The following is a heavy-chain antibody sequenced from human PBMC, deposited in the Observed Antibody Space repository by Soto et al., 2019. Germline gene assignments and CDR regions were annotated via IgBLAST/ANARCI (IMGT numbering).Heavy chain of an antibody. J-gene: IGHJ6*02. CDR1: GGSISSYY. CDR2: IYYGGGT. Sequence: QVQLQESGPGLVKPSETLSLTYTVSGGSISSYYWSWIRQPPGKGLEWIGYIYYGGGTNYNPSLQRRVTIAVGTSKNQFSLKLRSVTAADTAVYYCARGQSSSWYTVGVVWRMDDWRQGTTVTVSS. CDR3: ARGQSSSWYTVGVVWRMDD. V-gene: IGHV4-59*01. D-gene: IGHD6-13*01.